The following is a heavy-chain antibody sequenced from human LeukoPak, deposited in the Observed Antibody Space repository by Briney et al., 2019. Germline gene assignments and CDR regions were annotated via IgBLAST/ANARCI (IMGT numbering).Heavy chain of an antibody. Sequence: GASVKVSCKASGYTFTGYYMHWVRQAPGQGLEWMGWISAYNGNTNYAQKLQGRVTMTTDTSTSTAYVELRSLRSDDTAVYYCARVPMQELTTANYWGQGTLVTVSS. V-gene: IGHV1-18*01. J-gene: IGHJ4*02. CDR3: ARVPMQELTTANY. D-gene: IGHD4-17*01. CDR1: GYTFTGYY. CDR2: ISAYNGNT.